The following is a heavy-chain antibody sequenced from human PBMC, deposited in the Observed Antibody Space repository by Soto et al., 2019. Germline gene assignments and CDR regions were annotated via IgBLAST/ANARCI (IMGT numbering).Heavy chain of an antibody. V-gene: IGHV4-30-4*01. CDR3: AREKYYYDSSGPWDY. D-gene: IGHD3-22*01. J-gene: IGHJ4*02. CDR1: GGSISSGDYY. CDR2: IYYSGST. Sequence: PSETLSLTCTVSGGSISSGDYYWSWIRQPPGKGLEWIGYIYYSGSTYYNPSLKSRVTISVDTSKNQFSLKLSSVTAADTAVYYCAREKYYYDSSGPWDYWGQGTLVTVSS.